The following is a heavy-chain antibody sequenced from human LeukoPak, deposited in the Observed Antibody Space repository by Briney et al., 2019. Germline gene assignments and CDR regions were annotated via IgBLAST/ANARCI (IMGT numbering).Heavy chain of an antibody. CDR2: ISAYNGNT. CDR1: GYTFTSYG. Sequence: ASVKVSCKASGYTFTSYGISWVRQAPGLGLEWMGWISAYNGNTNYAQKLQGRVTMTTDTSTRTAYMELRRLRWDDRAVYCCARDLADWSYSANAFDIWGQGTMVTVSS. CDR3: ARDLADWSYSANAFDI. D-gene: IGHD4-11*01. V-gene: IGHV1-18*01. J-gene: IGHJ3*02.